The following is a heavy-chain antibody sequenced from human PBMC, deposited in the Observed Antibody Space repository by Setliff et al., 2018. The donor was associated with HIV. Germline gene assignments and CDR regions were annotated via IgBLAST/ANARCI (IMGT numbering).Heavy chain of an antibody. J-gene: IGHJ4*02. D-gene: IGHD3-10*01. V-gene: IGHV4-59*01. CDR2: IYYNGST. CDR3: VRVGKYYGSGNYFWFDY. Sequence: PSETLSLTCTVSGGSISTYYRSWIRQSPGKGLEWIGYIYYNGSTNYNPSLKSRVTISVDTSKNQFSLKVNSVTAADTGVYYCVRVGKYYGSGNYFWFDYWGQGTPVTVSS. CDR1: GGSISTYY.